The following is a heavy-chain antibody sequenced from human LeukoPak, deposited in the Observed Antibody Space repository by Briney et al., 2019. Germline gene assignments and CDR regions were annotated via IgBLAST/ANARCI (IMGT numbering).Heavy chain of an antibody. CDR3: ARSFVWLGTDYYMDV. CDR1: GGSISSSSYY. J-gene: IGHJ6*03. CDR2: IYYSGST. D-gene: IGHD6-19*01. Sequence: SETLSLTCTVSGGSISSSSYYWGWIRQPPGKGLEWIGSIYYSGSTYYNPSLKSRVTISVDTSKNRFSLKLSSVTAADTAVYYCARSFVWLGTDYYMDVWGKGTTVTVSS. V-gene: IGHV4-39*07.